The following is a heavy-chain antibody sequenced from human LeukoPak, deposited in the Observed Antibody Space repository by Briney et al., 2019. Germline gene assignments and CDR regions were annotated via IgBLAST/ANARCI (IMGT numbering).Heavy chain of an antibody. V-gene: IGHV3-23*01. D-gene: IGHD6-19*01. CDR3: AKDQIRSSGWRPTFDY. J-gene: IGHJ4*02. Sequence: GGSLRLSCAASGFTFSSYAMSWVRQAPGKGLEWVSAISGSGGSTYNADSVKGRFTISRDNSKNTLYLQMNSLRAEDTAVYYCAKDQIRSSGWRPTFDYWGQGTLVTVSS. CDR1: GFTFSSYA. CDR2: ISGSGGST.